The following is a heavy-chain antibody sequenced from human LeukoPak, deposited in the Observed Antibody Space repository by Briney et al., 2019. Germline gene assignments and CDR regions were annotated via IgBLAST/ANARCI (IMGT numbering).Heavy chain of an antibody. D-gene: IGHD5-12*01. Sequence: PGGSLRLSCEASGFTFSTYNMNWVRQAPGKRREWVSSITSSISYAFYADSVKGRFTISRDNAKSSLYLQMNNLRAEDTAVYYCARDPYSGHYGNDYYYYMDVWGKGTTVTISS. V-gene: IGHV3-21*01. J-gene: IGHJ6*03. CDR2: ITSSISYA. CDR3: ARDPYSGHYGNDYYYYMDV. CDR1: GFTFSTYN.